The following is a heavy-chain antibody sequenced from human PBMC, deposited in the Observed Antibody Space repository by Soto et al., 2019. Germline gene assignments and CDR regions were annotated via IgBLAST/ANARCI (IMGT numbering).Heavy chain of an antibody. D-gene: IGHD2-2*02. V-gene: IGHV1-24*01. CDR1: GYTLTELS. J-gene: IGHJ6*02. CDR3: ASFEGYCSSTRCYNGYYGMDV. CDR2: FDPEDGET. Sequence: ASVKVSCKVSGYTLTELSMHWVRQAPGKGLEWMGGFDPEDGETIYAQKFQGRVTMTEDTSTDTAYMELSSLRSEDTAVYYCASFEGYCSSTRCYNGYYGMDVWGQGTTVTVSS.